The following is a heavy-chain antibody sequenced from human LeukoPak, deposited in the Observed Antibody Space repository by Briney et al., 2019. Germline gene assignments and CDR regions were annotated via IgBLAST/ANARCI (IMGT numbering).Heavy chain of an antibody. CDR1: AFTFSSSA. J-gene: IGHJ4*02. CDR2: ISNSGGSS. Sequence: PGGSLRLSCAASAFTFSSSAMSWVRQAPGKGLEWVSAISNSGGSSYYADSVKGRFTISRDNSENTLYLQMSSLRAEDTAVYYCAKQLGYCSDGSCYFDYWGQGTLVTVSS. V-gene: IGHV3-23*01. CDR3: AKQLGYCSDGSCYFDY. D-gene: IGHD2-15*01.